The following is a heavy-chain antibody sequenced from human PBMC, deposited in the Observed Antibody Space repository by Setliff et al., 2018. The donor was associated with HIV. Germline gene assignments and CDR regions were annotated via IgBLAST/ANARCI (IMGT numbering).Heavy chain of an antibody. CDR3: ARYRRPPYYLDY. CDR2: IYSTGDS. V-gene: IGHV4-4*09. D-gene: IGHD3-16*02. J-gene: IGHJ4*02. Sequence: PSETLSLPCTVSGDSISSYYWSWIRQPPGKELVWIGYIYSTGDSNYNPSLKSRVTMAVDTSKNQFSLKLTSVTAADTAVYYCARYRRPPYYLDYWGQGTLVTVSS. CDR1: GDSISSYY.